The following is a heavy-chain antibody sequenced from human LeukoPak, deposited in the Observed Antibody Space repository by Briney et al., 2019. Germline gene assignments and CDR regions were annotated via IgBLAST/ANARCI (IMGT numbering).Heavy chain of an antibody. CDR3: AGNYDFWSGYLDY. CDR2: IHYSGST. V-gene: IGHV4-59*01. CDR1: GFTFDDYG. Sequence: GSLRLSCAASGFTFDDYGMSWIRQPPGKGLEWIGYIHYSGSTNNNPSLKSRVTISVDTSKNQFSLKLTSVTAADTAVYYCAGNYDFWSGYLDYWGQGTLVTVSS. D-gene: IGHD3-3*01. J-gene: IGHJ4*02.